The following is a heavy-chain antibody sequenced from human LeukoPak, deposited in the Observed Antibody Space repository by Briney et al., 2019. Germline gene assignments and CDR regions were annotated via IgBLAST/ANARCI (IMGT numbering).Heavy chain of an antibody. J-gene: IGHJ5*02. D-gene: IGHD5-24*01. CDR2: IKSKTDGGTT. CDR1: GFTFSNAW. CDR3: TTATVRDGYNEWFDP. V-gene: IGHV3-15*01. Sequence: GGSLRLSCAASGFTFSNAWMSWVRQAPGKGLEWVGRIKSKTDGGTTDYAAPVKGRFTISRDDSKNTLYLQMNSLKTEDTAVYYCTTATVRDGYNEWFDPWGQGTLVTASS.